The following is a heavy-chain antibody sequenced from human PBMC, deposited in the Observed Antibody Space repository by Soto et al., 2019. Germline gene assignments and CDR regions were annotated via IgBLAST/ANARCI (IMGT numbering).Heavy chain of an antibody. D-gene: IGHD5-12*01. CDR1: GGSISSGDYY. J-gene: IGHJ6*02. CDR3: ARDLRYYKNGMDV. V-gene: IGHV4-30-4*01. CDR2: IYYSGST. Sequence: NPSETLSLTCTVSGGSISSGDYYWSWIRQPPGKGLEWIGYIYYSGSTYYNPSLKSRVTISVDTSKNQFSLKLSSVTAADTAVYYCARDLRYYKNGMDVWGQGTTVTVSS.